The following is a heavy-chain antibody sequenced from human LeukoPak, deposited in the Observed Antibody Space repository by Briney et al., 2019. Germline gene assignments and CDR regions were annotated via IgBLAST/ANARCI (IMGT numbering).Heavy chain of an antibody. CDR3: ARHSSSAWYYYFDY. D-gene: IGHD6-19*01. CDR1: GGSISNSNYY. J-gene: IGHJ4*02. V-gene: IGHV4-39*01. CDR2: AYYSGTT. Sequence: NPSETLSLTCTVSGGSISNSNYYWGWIRQPPGKGLEWIGGAYYSGTTYYSPSLKSRVTISVDTSRNHFSLNLNSVIAADTAVYYCARHSSSAWYYYFDYWGQGSFVTVSS.